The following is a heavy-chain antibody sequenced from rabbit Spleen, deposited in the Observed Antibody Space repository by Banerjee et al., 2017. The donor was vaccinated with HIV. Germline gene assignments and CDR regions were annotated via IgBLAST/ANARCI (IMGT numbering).Heavy chain of an antibody. Sequence: QEQLVESGGGLVKPEGSLKLSCTASGFSFSNKAVMCWVRQAPGKGLEWIACIDTNDGDTDYANWPKGRFTISKTSSTTVTLQMTSLTAADTATYFCARNYVNVFDPWGPGTLVTVS. V-gene: IGHV1S45*01. J-gene: IGHJ2*01. CDR3: ARNYVNVFDP. CDR2: IDTNDGDT. CDR1: GFSFSNKAV. D-gene: IGHD1-1*01.